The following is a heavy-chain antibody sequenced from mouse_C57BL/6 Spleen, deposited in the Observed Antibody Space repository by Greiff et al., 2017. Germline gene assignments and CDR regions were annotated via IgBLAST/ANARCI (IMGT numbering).Heavy chain of an antibody. CDR1: VFTFSDYY. CDR3: ARGDGYYYARDY. Sequence: EVQRVESEGGLVQPGSSMKLSCTASVFTFSDYYLAWVRPVPETGLAWVANINYDGSSTYYLDSLHSRFIISRDNAKNIRYLQMSSLKSEDTATYYCARGDGYYYARDYWGQGTSVTVSS. CDR2: INYDGSST. J-gene: IGHJ4*01. V-gene: IGHV5-16*01. D-gene: IGHD2-3*01.